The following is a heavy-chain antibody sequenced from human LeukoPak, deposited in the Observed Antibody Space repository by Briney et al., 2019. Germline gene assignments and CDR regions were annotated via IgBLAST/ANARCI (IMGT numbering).Heavy chain of an antibody. V-gene: IGHV3-66*04. J-gene: IGHJ4*02. CDR2: IYSGGST. CDR3: ARRYSGYDWYDY. CDR1: GSTVSSNY. D-gene: IGHD5-12*01. Sequence: GRSLRLSCAASGSTVSSNYMSWVRQAPGKGLEWVSVIYSGGSTYYADSVKGRFTISRDNSKNTLYLQMNSLRAEDTAVYYCARRYSGYDWYDYWGQGTLVTVSS.